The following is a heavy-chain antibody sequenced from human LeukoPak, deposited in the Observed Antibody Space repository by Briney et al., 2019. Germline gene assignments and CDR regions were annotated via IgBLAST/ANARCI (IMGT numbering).Heavy chain of an antibody. CDR3: ARARKNVNYYDSSGYYYYFDY. V-gene: IGHV1-18*01. D-gene: IGHD3-22*01. CDR2: ISAYNGNT. CDR1: GYTFTSYG. Sequence: ASVKVSCKASGYTFTSYGISWVRQAPGQGLEWMGWISAYNGNTNYAQKLQGRVTMTTDTSTSTAYMELRSLRSDDTAVYYCARARKNVNYYDSSGYYYYFDYWGQGTLVTVSS. J-gene: IGHJ4*02.